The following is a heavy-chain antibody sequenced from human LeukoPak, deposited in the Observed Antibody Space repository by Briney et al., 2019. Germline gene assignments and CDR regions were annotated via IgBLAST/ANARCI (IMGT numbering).Heavy chain of an antibody. J-gene: IGHJ4*02. CDR1: GCTFTGYY. D-gene: IGHD3-3*01. CDR2: INPNSGGT. Sequence: GASVKVSCKASGCTFTGYYMHWVRQAPGQGLEWMGWINPNSGGTNYAQKFQGRVTMTRDTSISTAYMELSRLRSDDTAVYYCARGRKCCDFWSGRPDYWGQGTLVTVSS. CDR3: ARGRKCCDFWSGRPDY. V-gene: IGHV1-2*02.